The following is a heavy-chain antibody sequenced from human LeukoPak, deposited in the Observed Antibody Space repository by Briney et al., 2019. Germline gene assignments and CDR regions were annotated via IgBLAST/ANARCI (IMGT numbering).Heavy chain of an antibody. V-gene: IGHV3-7*04. CDR3: ARGTTVTPHPIPFDY. Sequence: GGSLRLFCAASGFTFSNYWMTWVRQARGKGLEWVANINQDGSEKYYVDSVKGRFTISRDNTKNSLYLQMNSLRAEDTAVYYCARGTTVTPHPIPFDYWGQGTLVTVSS. CDR2: INQDGSEK. J-gene: IGHJ4*02. CDR1: GFTFSNYW. D-gene: IGHD4-17*01.